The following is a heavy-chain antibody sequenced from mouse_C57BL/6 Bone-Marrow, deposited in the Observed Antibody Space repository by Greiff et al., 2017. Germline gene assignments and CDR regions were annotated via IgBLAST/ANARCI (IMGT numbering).Heavy chain of an antibody. CDR3: ARDWEYYGSSYDYFDY. J-gene: IGHJ2*01. V-gene: IGHV5-4*01. Sequence: DVMLVESGGGLVKPGGSLKLSCAASGFTFSSYAMSWVRQTPEKRLEWVATISDGGSYTYYPDNVKGRFTISRDNAKNNLYLQMSHLKSEDTAMYYCARDWEYYGSSYDYFDYWGQGTTLTVSS. CDR2: ISDGGSYT. CDR1: GFTFSSYA. D-gene: IGHD1-1*01.